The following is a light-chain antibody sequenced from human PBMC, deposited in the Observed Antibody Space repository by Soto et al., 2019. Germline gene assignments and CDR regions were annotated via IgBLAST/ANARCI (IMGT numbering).Light chain of an antibody. CDR2: KAS. V-gene: IGKV1-5*03. CDR1: QSISSW. J-gene: IGKJ1*01. CDR3: QQYNSYWT. Sequence: DIQMTQSPSTLSASVGDRVTITCRASQSISSWLAWYQQKPGKAPNLLIYKASSLESGVPSRFSGSGSGTEFTLTISSLQPDAFATYYCQQYNSYWTFGQGTKVEIK.